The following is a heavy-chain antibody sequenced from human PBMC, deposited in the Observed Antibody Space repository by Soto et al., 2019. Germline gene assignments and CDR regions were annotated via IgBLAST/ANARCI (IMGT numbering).Heavy chain of an antibody. CDR3: ARTRVITFGGVIASYFDY. D-gene: IGHD3-16*02. V-gene: IGHV1-69*12. CDR2: IIPIFGTA. J-gene: IGHJ4*02. Sequence: QVQLVQSGAEVKKPGSSVKVSCKASGGTFSSYAISWVRQAPGQGLEWMGGIIPIFGTANYAQKFQGRVTITADESTSTAYMELRSLRSEDTAVYYCARTRVITFGGVIASYFDYWGQGTLVTVSS. CDR1: GGTFSSYA.